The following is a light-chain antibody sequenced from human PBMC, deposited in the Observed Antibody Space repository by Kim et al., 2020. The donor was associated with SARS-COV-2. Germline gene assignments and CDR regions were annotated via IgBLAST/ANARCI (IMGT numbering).Light chain of an antibody. CDR3: QQSYNTPPYT. V-gene: IGKV1-39*01. Sequence: DIQMTQSPSSLSASVGDRVTITCRASQSISRYLNWYQQKPGEAPKLLIYTASSLQSGVPSRFSGSGSGTDFTLTISSLQPEDFATYYCQQSYNTPPYTFGQWTKLEI. CDR2: TAS. CDR1: QSISRY. J-gene: IGKJ2*01.